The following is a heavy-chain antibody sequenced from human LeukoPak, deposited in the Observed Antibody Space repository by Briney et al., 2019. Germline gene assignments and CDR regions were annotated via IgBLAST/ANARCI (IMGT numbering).Heavy chain of an antibody. CDR2: TNAGDDNT. D-gene: IGHD3-9*01. V-gene: IGHV1-3*01. CDR3: ARGSIFASYGMDV. CDR1: GYTFTSYA. J-gene: IGHJ6*02. Sequence: ASVKVSCKASGYTFTSYAIHWVRQAPGQRLEWVGWTNAGDDNTKYSQKFQGRVTIVRDTSASTVYMELSSLRSEDTAVYHCARGSIFASYGMDVWGQGTTVTVSS.